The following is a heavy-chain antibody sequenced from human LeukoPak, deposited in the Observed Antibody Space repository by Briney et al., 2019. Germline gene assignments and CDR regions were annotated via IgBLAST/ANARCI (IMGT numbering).Heavy chain of an antibody. V-gene: IGHV3-7*01. CDR1: GFTFSSYA. Sequence: GGSLRLSCAASGFTFSSYAMSWVRQAPGKGLEWVANIKQDGSEKYYVDSVKGRFTISRDNAKNSLYLQMNSLRAEDTAVYYCARDKGGYDYWGQGTLVTVSS. D-gene: IGHD5-12*01. CDR2: IKQDGSEK. J-gene: IGHJ4*02. CDR3: ARDKGGYDY.